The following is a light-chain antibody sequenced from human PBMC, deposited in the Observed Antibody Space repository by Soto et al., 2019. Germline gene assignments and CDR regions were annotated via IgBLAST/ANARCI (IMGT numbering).Light chain of an antibody. CDR1: QSISDY. J-gene: IGKJ1*01. Sequence: DIQMTQSPSSLSASVGDRVTITCRVSQSISDYLARYQQKPGKVPRPLIFAASTLHSGVPSRFRGSGSGTHFTLTISSLQPEDAATYYCQRYNNAPRTFGPGTKVEIK. CDR3: QRYNNAPRT. CDR2: AAS. V-gene: IGKV1-27*01.